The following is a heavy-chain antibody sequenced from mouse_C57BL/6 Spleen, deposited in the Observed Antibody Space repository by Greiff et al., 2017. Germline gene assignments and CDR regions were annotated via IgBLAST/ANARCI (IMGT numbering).Heavy chain of an antibody. D-gene: IGHD2-4*01. J-gene: IGHJ2*01. CDR3: ARCEGLRRGGYFDY. V-gene: IGHV5-17*01. Sequence: EVQLVESGGGLVKPGGSLKLSCAASGFTFSDYGMHWVRQAPEKGLEWVAYISSGSSTIYYADTVKGRFTISRDNAKNTLFLQMTSLRSEDTAMYYCARCEGLRRGGYFDYWGQGTTLTVSS. CDR1: GFTFSDYG. CDR2: ISSGSSTI.